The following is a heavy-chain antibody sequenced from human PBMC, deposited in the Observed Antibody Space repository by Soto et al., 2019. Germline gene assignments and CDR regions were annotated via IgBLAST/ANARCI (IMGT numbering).Heavy chain of an antibody. CDR2: IYYSGST. D-gene: IGHD6-6*01. J-gene: IGHJ3*02. Sequence: PSETLSLTCTVSGGSISSGGYYWSWIRQHPGKGLEWIGYIYYSGSTYYNPSLKSRVTISVDTSNNQFSLKLSSVTAADTAVYYCARVGISSSDAFDIWGQGTTVTVSS. CDR1: GGSISSGGYY. CDR3: ARVGISSSDAFDI. V-gene: IGHV4-31*03.